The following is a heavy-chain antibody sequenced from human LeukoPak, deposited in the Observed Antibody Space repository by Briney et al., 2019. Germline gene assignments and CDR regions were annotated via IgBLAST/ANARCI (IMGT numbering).Heavy chain of an antibody. CDR3: AKGIGYWYGDGIDH. J-gene: IGHJ4*02. V-gene: IGHV3-23*01. D-gene: IGHD5-18*01. CDR2: ISGGGS. Sequence: GGSLRLSCAASGFTFSSYSMNWVRQTPGKGLEWVSVISGGGSYYAASVKGRFTISRDNSKNTLYLQMNSLTVEDTAIYYCAKGIGYWYGDGIDHWGQGTLVTVSS. CDR1: GFTFSSYS.